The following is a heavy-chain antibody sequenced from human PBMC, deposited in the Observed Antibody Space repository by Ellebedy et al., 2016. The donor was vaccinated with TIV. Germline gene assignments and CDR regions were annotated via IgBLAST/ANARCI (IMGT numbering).Heavy chain of an antibody. CDR3: SRERRVMSRGGPFDY. D-gene: IGHD3-10*01. J-gene: IGHJ4*02. Sequence: GESLKISCAASGFTFSNYNINWVRQAPGKGLEWVSSITSSSDIYEPDSVKGRFTISRDNAKNSVFLQMNSLRAEDTAVYYCSRERRVMSRGGPFDYWGQGTLVTVSS. CDR2: ITSSSDI. CDR1: GFTFSNYN. V-gene: IGHV3-21*06.